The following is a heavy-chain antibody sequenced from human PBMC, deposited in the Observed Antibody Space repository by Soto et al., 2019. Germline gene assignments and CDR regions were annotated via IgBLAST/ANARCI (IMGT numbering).Heavy chain of an antibody. J-gene: IGHJ6*02. Sequence: GVSLRLSCAASGFTFSNYGMHWVRQAPGKGLEWVAATSYDGSNTYYVDSVKGRFTISRDNSKNTLYLQMNSLRAEDTAVYYCAKETRSRAVTATRVNGADVWGQGTTVTVSS. CDR1: GFTFSNYG. V-gene: IGHV3-30*18. CDR2: TSYDGSNT. D-gene: IGHD2-21*02. CDR3: AKETRSRAVTATRVNGADV.